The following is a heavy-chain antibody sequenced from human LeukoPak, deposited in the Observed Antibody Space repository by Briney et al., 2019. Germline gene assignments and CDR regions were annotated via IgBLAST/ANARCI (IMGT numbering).Heavy chain of an antibody. D-gene: IGHD2-15*01. V-gene: IGHV3-23*01. J-gene: IGHJ5*02. CDR3: AKDFVGGYCSGGSCYSGHWFDP. CDR2: ISGSGGST. Sequence: PGGSLRLSCAASVSTFSSYAMSWVRQAPEEGLEWVSAISGSGGSTYYADSVKGRFTISRDNSKNTLYLQMNSLRAEDTAVYYCAKDFVGGYCSGGSCYSGHWFDPWGQGTLVTVSS. CDR1: VSTFSSYA.